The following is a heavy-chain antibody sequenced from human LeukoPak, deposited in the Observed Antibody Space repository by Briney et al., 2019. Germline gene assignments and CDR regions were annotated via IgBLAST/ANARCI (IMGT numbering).Heavy chain of an antibody. CDR3: ARDLVVVVPAAIPYYYYYMDV. Sequence: SVKVSCKGSGGTFSSYAISWVRQAPGQGLEWMGRIIPIFGTANYAQKFQGRVTITTDESTSTAYMELSSLRSEDTAVYYCARDLVVVVPAAIPYYYYYMDVWGKGTTVTVSS. CDR2: IIPIFGTA. D-gene: IGHD2-2*01. V-gene: IGHV1-69*05. J-gene: IGHJ6*03. CDR1: GGTFSSYA.